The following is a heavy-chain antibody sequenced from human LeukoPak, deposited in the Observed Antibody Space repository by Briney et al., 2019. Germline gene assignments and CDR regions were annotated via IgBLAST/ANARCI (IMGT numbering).Heavy chain of an antibody. CDR2: ISGSGRTT. D-gene: IGHD2-21*01. Sequence: GGSLRLSCAVSGFTFSSYAMAWVRQAPGRGLEWVSLISGSGRTTYYADSVRGRFTISRDKSEDTVSLQMNSLRAEDTAVYYCAKFLPTHIVVANYYFDYWGQGTLVTVSS. CDR1: GFTFSSYA. J-gene: IGHJ4*02. V-gene: IGHV3-23*01. CDR3: AKFLPTHIVVANYYFDY.